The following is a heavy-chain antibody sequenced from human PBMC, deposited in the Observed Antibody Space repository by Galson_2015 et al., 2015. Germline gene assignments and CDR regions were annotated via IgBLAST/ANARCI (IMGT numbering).Heavy chain of an antibody. J-gene: IGHJ6*03. D-gene: IGHD3-9*01. CDR1: GLTFSSYG. CDR3: GRSAGISIPYYMDV. Sequence: SLRLSCAASGLTFSSYGMHWVRQAPGKGLEWVAFIFYDGTNQYYADSVKGRFTISRDNSKDTLYLHMNSLRAEDTAVFYCGRSAGISIPYYMDVWGKGTTVTVSS. CDR2: IFYDGTNQ. V-gene: IGHV3-33*01.